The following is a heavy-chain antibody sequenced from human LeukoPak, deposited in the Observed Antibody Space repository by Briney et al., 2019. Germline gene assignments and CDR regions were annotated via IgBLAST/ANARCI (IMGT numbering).Heavy chain of an antibody. D-gene: IGHD2-2*01. J-gene: IGHJ4*02. CDR3: ARGHCSSTNCPIDF. CDR2: VSYEGSKK. CDR1: GFTFSSYT. V-gene: IGHV3-30*14. Sequence: GGSLRLSCAAAGFTFSSYTMHWVRQAPGKGLEWVALVSYEGSKKYYADSVEGRFTISRDFSENTLDLQMNSPTVEDSAVYYCARGHCSSTNCPIDFWGQGTLVTVSS.